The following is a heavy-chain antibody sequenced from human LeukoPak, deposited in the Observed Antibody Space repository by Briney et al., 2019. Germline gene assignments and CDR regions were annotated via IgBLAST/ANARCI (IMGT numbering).Heavy chain of an antibody. CDR2: IYYSGST. D-gene: IGHD3-22*01. J-gene: IGHJ4*02. V-gene: IGHV4-39*07. CDR1: GGSISSSSYY. CDR3: ARTRGKYYYDSSGYRIAYFDY. Sequence: SETLSLTCTVSGGSISSSSYYWGWIRQPPGKGLEWIGSIYYSGSTYYNPSLKSRVTISVDTSENQFSLKLSSVTAADTAVYYCARTRGKYYYDSSGYRIAYFDYWGQGTLVAVSS.